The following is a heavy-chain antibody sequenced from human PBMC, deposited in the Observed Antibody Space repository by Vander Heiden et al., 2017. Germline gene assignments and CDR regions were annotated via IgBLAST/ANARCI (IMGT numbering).Heavy chain of an antibody. Sequence: QVQLQESAPGLVKPSETLSLTCTVPGGSISSYYWSWIRQPPGKGLEWIGYIYYSGNTNYNPSLKSRVTISVDTSKNQFSLKLSSVTAADTAVYYCARHSSSSRGWFDPWGQGTLVTVSS. V-gene: IGHV4-59*01. CDR2: IYYSGNT. CDR1: GGSISSYY. D-gene: IGHD6-6*01. CDR3: ARHSSSSRGWFDP. J-gene: IGHJ5*02.